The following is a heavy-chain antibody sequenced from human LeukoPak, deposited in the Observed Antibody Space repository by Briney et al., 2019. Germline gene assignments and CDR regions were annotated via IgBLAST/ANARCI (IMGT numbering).Heavy chain of an antibody. V-gene: IGHV4-4*07. CDR3: ARGGSFINSSPSFDY. Sequence: SETLSLTCTVSGASVNSYYWSWIRQPAGKGLDWIGRMSPSGSTNYRPSLKSRVTMSGDTSKNQFSLKLSFVTAADTAVYYCARGGSFINSSPSFDYWGQGTLVTVSS. CDR2: MSPSGST. CDR1: GASVNSYY. D-gene: IGHD6-6*01. J-gene: IGHJ4*02.